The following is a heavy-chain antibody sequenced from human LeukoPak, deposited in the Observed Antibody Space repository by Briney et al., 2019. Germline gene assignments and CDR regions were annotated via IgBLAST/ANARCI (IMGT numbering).Heavy chain of an antibody. J-gene: IGHJ4*02. CDR1: GFTFSSYA. D-gene: IGHD2-2*01. CDR3: AKSNFDCSSTSCYSGFDY. Sequence: PGGSLRLSCAASGFTFSSYAMSWVRQAPGKGLEWVSAISGSGGSTYYADSVKGRFTISRDNSKSTLYPQMNSLRAEDTAVYYCAKSNFDCSSTSCYSGFDYWGQGTLVTVSS. V-gene: IGHV3-23*01. CDR2: ISGSGGST.